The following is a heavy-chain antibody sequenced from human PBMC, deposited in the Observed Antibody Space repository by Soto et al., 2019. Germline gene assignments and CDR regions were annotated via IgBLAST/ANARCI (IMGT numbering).Heavy chain of an antibody. CDR2: MSNTGSNI. CDR1: GFTFSSYE. V-gene: IGHV3-48*03. CDR3: ARMRRGGSGY. Sequence: PGGSLRLSCAASGFTFSSYEMNWVRQAPGKGLERVSYMSNTGSNIYYADSVKGRFTISRDNAKKSLYLQMNNLTAEDTAVYYCARMRRGGSGYWGQGTLVTVSS. J-gene: IGHJ4*02. D-gene: IGHD1-26*01.